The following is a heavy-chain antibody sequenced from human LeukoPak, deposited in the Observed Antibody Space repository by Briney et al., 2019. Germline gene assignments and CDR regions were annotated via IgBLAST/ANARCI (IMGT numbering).Heavy chain of an antibody. CDR1: GFTFSSYA. D-gene: IGHD3-22*01. J-gene: IGHJ5*02. CDR3: AKDYYDSSGYYRDIANWFDP. CDR2: ISGSGGST. V-gene: IGHV3-23*01. Sequence: GGSLRLSCAASGFTFSSYAMSWVRQAPGKGLEWVSAISGSGGSTYYADSVKGRFTISRDNSKNTLYLQMNSLRAEDTAVYYCAKDYYDSSGYYRDIANWFDPWGQGTLVTVSS.